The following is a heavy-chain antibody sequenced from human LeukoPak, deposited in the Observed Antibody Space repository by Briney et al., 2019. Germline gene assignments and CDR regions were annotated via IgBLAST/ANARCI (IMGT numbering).Heavy chain of an antibody. CDR1: GFTFSRNS. D-gene: IGHD6-19*01. J-gene: IGHJ6*03. CDR2: ISSRSTNI. CDR3: ARDAQWLVPEGYFYYMDV. Sequence: GGSLRLSCAGSGFTFSRNSMNWFRQAPGKGLERGSSISSRSTNIFYADSVKGRFTISRDNAKNSLYLQMNSLGAEDTAVYYCARDAQWLVPEGYFYYMDVWGKGTTVTVSS. V-gene: IGHV3-21*01.